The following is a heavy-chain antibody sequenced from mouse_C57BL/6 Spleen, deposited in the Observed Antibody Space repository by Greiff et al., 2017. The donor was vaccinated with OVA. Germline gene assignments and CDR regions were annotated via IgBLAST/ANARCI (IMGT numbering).Heavy chain of an antibody. Sequence: EVQGVESGGGLVQPKGSLKLSCAASGFSFNTYALNWVRQAPGKGLEWVARIRSKSNNYATYYADSVKDRFTISRDDSESMLYLQMNNLKTEDTAMYYGVRHVPGGYWYFDVWGTGTTVTVSS. CDR2: IRSKSNNYAT. V-gene: IGHV10-1*01. J-gene: IGHJ1*03. CDR1: GFSFNTYA. CDR3: VRHVPGGYWYFDV.